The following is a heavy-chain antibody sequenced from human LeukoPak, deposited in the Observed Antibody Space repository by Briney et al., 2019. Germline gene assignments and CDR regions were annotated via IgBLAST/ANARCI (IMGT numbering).Heavy chain of an antibody. CDR3: ARERWYYGSGNYYPYDY. Sequence: ASVKVSCKASGYTFTSYYMHWVRQAPGQGLEWMGIINPSGGSTSYAQKFQGRVTMTRDMSTSTAYMELRSLRSDDTAVYYCARERWYYGSGNYYPYDYWGQGTLVTVSS. V-gene: IGHV1-46*01. CDR1: GYTFTSYY. D-gene: IGHD3-10*01. J-gene: IGHJ4*02. CDR2: INPSGGST.